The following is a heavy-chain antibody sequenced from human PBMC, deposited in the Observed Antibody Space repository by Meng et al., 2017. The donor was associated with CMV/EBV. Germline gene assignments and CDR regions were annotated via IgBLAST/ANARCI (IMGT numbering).Heavy chain of an antibody. D-gene: IGHD1-26*01. J-gene: IGHJ3*02. CDR2: IIPILGIA. CDR3: ASQSGAFDI. CDR1: GGTFSSYA. Sequence: SVKVSCKASGGTFSSYAISWVRQAPGQGLEWRVGIIPILGIANYSQQFQGRVTITADKSTSTAYMELISLRSEDTAVYYCASQSGAFDIWGQGTMVTVSS. V-gene: IGHV1-69*10.